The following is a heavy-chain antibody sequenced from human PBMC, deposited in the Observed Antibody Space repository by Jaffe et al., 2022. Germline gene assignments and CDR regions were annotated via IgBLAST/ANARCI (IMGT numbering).Heavy chain of an antibody. J-gene: IGHJ4*02. CDR3: ARLVSGTAAAGIFDY. CDR1: GYSISSGYY. D-gene: IGHD6-13*01. Sequence: QVQLQESGPGLVKPSETLSLTCAVSGYSISSGYYWGWIRQPPGKGLEWIGSIYHSGSTYYNPSLKSRVTISVDTSKNQFSLKLSSVTAADTAVYYCARLVSGTAAAGIFDYWGQGTLVTVSS. CDR2: IYHSGST. V-gene: IGHV4-38-2*01.